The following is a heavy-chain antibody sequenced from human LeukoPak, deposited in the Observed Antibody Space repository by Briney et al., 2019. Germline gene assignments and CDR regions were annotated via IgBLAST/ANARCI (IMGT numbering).Heavy chain of an antibody. CDR1: GFTVSNNF. J-gene: IGHJ4*02. V-gene: IGHV3-66*01. Sequence: PGGSLRLSCAASGFTVSNNFMSWVRQAPAKGLEWISSLYAGGGTPYADSVKGRFTISRDNSKNTLYLQMNRLRAEDTAFYFCASDLVRGYTYGAPGGYWGQGTLVTVSS. CDR3: ASDLVRGYTYGAPGGY. CDR2: LYAGGGT. D-gene: IGHD5-18*01.